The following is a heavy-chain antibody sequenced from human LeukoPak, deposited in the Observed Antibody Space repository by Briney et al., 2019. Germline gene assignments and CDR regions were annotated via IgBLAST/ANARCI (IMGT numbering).Heavy chain of an antibody. CDR1: GGTFSSYA. D-gene: IGHD3-3*01. CDR2: IIPIFGTA. V-gene: IGHV1-69*05. J-gene: IGHJ4*02. CDR3: ARGTIGDFWSGYYTGIVY. Sequence: GASVKVSRKASGGTFSSYAISWVRQAPGQGLEWMGGIIPIFGTANYAQKFQSRVTITTDESTSTAYMELSSLRSEDTAVYYCARGTIGDFWSGYYTGIVYWGQGTLVTVSS.